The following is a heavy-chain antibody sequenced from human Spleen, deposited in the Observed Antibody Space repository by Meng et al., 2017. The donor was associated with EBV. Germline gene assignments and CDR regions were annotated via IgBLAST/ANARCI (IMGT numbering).Heavy chain of an antibody. V-gene: IGHV1-46*01. CDR2: INPSGGRT. Sequence: QRHLVPSGAEGKKPGDSVKVSCNASGYTFTSFYIHWVRQAPGQGLEWMGIINPSGGRTSYSQKFQGRVTMTGDTSTSTVYMELSSLRSEDTAVYYCAREVAGASLDYWGQGTLVTVSS. D-gene: IGHD1-26*01. CDR3: AREVAGASLDY. J-gene: IGHJ4*02. CDR1: GYTFTSFY.